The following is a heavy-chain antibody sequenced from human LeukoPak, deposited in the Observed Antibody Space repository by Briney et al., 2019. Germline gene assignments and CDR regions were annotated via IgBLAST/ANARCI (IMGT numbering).Heavy chain of an antibody. V-gene: IGHV3-73*01. J-gene: IGHJ6*03. CDR2: IRSKANSYAT. CDR1: GFTFSGSA. Sequence: GGSLRLSSAASGFTFSGSAMHWVRQASGKGLEWVGRIRSKANSYATAYAASVKGRFTISRDDSKNTAYLQMNSLKTEDTAVYYCTTPGRAYSYVPYYYMDVWGKGTTVTVSS. CDR3: TTPGRAYSYVPYYYMDV. D-gene: IGHD5-18*01.